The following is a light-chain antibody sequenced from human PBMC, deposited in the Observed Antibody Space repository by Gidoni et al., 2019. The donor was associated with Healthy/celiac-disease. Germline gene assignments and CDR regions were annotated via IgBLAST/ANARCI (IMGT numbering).Light chain of an antibody. CDR3: SSYAGSNNLV. J-gene: IGLJ2*01. CDR2: EVS. V-gene: IGLV2-8*01. CDR1: SSDVGGYNY. Sequence: SALTPPPSASGSPGPSVTIACTGTSSDVGGYNYVSWYQQHPGKAPKLMIYEVSKRPSGVPDRFFGSKSGNTASLTVSGLQAEDEADYYCSSYAGSNNLVFGGGTKLTVL.